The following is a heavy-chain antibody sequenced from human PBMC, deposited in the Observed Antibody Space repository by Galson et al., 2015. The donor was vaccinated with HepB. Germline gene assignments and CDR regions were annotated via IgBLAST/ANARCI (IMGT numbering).Heavy chain of an antibody. CDR2: IIPIFGTA. D-gene: IGHD2-15*01. CDR3: ARTKGPGYCSGGSCYWGGFDYYYYYMDV. J-gene: IGHJ6*03. V-gene: IGHV1-69*13. CDR1: GGTFSSYA. Sequence: SVKVSCKASGGTFSSYAISWVRQAPGQGLEWMGGIIPIFGTANYAQKFQGRVTITADESTSTAYMELSSLRSEDTAVYYCARTKGPGYCSGGSCYWGGFDYYYYYMDVWGKGTAVTVSS.